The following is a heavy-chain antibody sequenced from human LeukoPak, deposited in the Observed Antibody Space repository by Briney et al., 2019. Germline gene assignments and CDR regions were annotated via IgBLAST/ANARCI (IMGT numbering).Heavy chain of an antibody. Sequence: SETLSLTCTVSGGSISNYYWSWIRQPPGKELEWIGYIYYTESTNYNPSLKSRVTISADTSKNQFSLKLTSVITADTAVYYCARAQDRSGYRSPAFDSWGQGTLVTVSS. J-gene: IGHJ4*02. V-gene: IGHV4-59*01. CDR3: ARAQDRSGYRSPAFDS. CDR2: IYYTEST. D-gene: IGHD3-22*01. CDR1: GGSISNYY.